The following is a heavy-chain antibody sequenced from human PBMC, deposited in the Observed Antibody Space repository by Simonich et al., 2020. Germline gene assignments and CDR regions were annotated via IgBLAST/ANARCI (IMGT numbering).Heavy chain of an antibody. CDR2: ISYDESNK. D-gene: IGHD6-13*01. CDR3: ARELSKNGEAAAGYYFDY. Sequence: QVQLVESGGGVVQPGRSLRLSCAASGFTFSSYAMHWVRQAPGKGLGWVAVISYDESNKYYADSVKGRFTISRDNSKNTLYLQMNSLRAEDTAVYYCARELSKNGEAAAGYYFDYWGQGTLVTVSS. V-gene: IGHV3-30*07. CDR1: GFTFSSYA. J-gene: IGHJ4*02.